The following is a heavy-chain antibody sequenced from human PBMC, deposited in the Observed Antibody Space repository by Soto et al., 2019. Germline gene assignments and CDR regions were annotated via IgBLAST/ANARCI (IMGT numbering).Heavy chain of an antibody. CDR3: ATSFTIAVMLRFDG. J-gene: IGHJ4*02. CDR1: GFSFSSYG. CDR2: ISGSGDRT. V-gene: IGHV3-23*01. Sequence: EEQLLESGGGLVQPGGSLRLSCAASGFSFSSYGMSWVRQAPGKGLEWVSAISGSGDRTYYADSVKGRFTISRDNSKNTLYLQMKSLRVEDTAVYYCATSFTIAVMLRFDGWCQGTLVTVSS. D-gene: IGHD3-3*01.